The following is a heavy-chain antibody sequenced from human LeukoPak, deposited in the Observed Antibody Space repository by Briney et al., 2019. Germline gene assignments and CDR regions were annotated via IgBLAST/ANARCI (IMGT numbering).Heavy chain of an antibody. CDR2: TSGSGDRT. CDR3: AKDHLSLDYYYYMEV. CDR1: GFTFSDYY. V-gene: IGHV3-23*01. J-gene: IGHJ6*03. Sequence: GGSLRLSCAASGFTFSDYYMTWVRQAPGKGLEWVSATSGSGDRTYYADSVKGRFTISRDNSKNTLYLQMNSLRAEDTAIYYCAKDHLSLDYYYYMEVWGKGTTVTISS.